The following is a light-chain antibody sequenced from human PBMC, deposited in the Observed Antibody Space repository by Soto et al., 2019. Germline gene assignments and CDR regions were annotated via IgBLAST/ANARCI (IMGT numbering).Light chain of an antibody. V-gene: IGKV1-27*01. Sequence: DIQMTQSPSSLSASVGDTVTITCRASQGISKYLGWYQQKPGKVPKLLIYAASTLQSGVPSRFSGSGSGTDFTLTISSLQPEDVATYYCQKYNSAPWTFGQGTKVEIK. CDR2: AAS. J-gene: IGKJ1*01. CDR3: QKYNSAPWT. CDR1: QGISKY.